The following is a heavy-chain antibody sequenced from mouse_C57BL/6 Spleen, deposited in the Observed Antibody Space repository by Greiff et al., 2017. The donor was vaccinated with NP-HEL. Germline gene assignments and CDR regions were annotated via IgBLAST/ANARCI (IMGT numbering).Heavy chain of an antibody. CDR2: ISSGGSYT. Sequence: DVKLVESGGDLVKPGGSLKLSCAASGFTFSSYGMSWVRQTPDKRLEWVATISSGGSYTYYPDSVKGRFTISRDNAKNTLYLQMSSLKSEDTAMYYCARRENYSNDWYFDVWGTGTTVTVSS. CDR3: ARRENYSNDWYFDV. D-gene: IGHD2-5*01. J-gene: IGHJ1*03. V-gene: IGHV5-6*02. CDR1: GFTFSSYG.